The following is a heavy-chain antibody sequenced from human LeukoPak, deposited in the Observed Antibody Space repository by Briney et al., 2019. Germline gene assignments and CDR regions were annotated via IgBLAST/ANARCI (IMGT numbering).Heavy chain of an antibody. CDR1: GGSISSYY. CDR3: ARGETYYYDSSGYNNWFDP. Sequence: SETLSLTCTVSGGSISSYYWSWIRQPPGKGLEWIGYIYYSGSTNYNPSLKSRVTISVDTSKNQFSLKLSSVTAADTAVYYCARGETYYYDSSGYNNWFDPWGQGTLVIVSS. J-gene: IGHJ5*02. D-gene: IGHD3-22*01. CDR2: IYYSGST. V-gene: IGHV4-59*01.